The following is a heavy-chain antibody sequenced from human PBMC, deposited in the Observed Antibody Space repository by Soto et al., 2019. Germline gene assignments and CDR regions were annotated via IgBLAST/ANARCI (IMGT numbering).Heavy chain of an antibody. J-gene: IGHJ4*02. V-gene: IGHV3-9*01. Sequence: SLRLSCAASGFTFDDYAMHWVRQAPGKGLEWVSGISWNSGSIGYADSVKGRFTISRDNAKNSLYLQMNSLRAEDTALYYCAKADSSSWYYFDYWGQGTLVTVSS. CDR3: AKADSSSWYYFDY. CDR2: ISWNSGSI. D-gene: IGHD6-13*01. CDR1: GFTFDDYA.